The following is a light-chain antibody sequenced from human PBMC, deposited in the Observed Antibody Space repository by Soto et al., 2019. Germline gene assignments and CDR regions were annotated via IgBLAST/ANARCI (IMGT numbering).Light chain of an antibody. CDR3: LQDYTYPWT. CDR2: AAS. Sequence: IQMTQSPSSLSASVGDRVTITCRASQGIRSDLGWFQQKPGKAPKLLISAASIFQSGVPSRFSGSGSGTDFTLTISSLQPEDFATYYCLQDYTYPWTFGQGTKLEIK. V-gene: IGKV1-6*01. CDR1: QGIRSD. J-gene: IGKJ1*01.